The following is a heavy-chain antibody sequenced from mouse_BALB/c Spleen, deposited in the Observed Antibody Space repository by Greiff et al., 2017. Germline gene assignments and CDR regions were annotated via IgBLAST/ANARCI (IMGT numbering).Heavy chain of an antibody. CDR2: ISSGGST. V-gene: IGHV5-6-5*01. CDR3: AREMGRAMDY. J-gene: IGHJ4*01. D-gene: IGHD4-1*01. Sequence: DVKLVESGGGLVKPGGSLKLSCAASGFTFSSYAMSWVRQTPEKRLEWVASISSGGSTYYPDSVKGRFTISRDNARNILYLQMSSLRSEDTAMYYCAREMGRAMDYWGQGTSVTVSS. CDR1: GFTFSSYA.